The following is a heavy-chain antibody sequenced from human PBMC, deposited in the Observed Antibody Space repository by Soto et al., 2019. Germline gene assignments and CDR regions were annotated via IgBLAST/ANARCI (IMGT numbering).Heavy chain of an antibody. CDR2: IRRDGGEK. V-gene: IGHV3-7*01. CDR1: GFSFSNYW. D-gene: IGHD2-15*01. J-gene: IGHJ5*02. Sequence: PGGSLRLSCAASGFSFSNYWMSWVRQAPGKGLEWVANIRRDGGEKFHLDSVKGRFTISRDNAKNLLYLQMDSPRVEDTAVYYCARDTGGACIGGACYAGAGWFDPWGRGTLVTVSS. CDR3: ARDTGGACIGGACYAGAGWFDP.